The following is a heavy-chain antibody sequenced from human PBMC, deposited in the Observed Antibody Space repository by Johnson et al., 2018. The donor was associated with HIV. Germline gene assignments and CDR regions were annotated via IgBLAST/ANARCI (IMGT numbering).Heavy chain of an antibody. D-gene: IGHD6-19*01. CDR3: TTGRSRLWSRSGWAGFWAFDI. CDR1: GFSFRNAW. CDR2: VKNKADGGTI. V-gene: IGHV3-15*01. J-gene: IGHJ3*02. Sequence: VQLVESGGGLVAPGGSLRLSCAASGFSFRNAWMSWVRQAPGKGLEWVGRVKNKADGGTIDYAAFVKGRFIISRDDSKTKLYLQMNSLKTEDTAVYYCTTGRSRLWSRSGWAGFWAFDIWGQGTMVTVSS.